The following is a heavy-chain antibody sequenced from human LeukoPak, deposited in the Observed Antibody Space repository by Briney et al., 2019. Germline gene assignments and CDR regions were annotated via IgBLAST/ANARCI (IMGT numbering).Heavy chain of an antibody. CDR2: FDPEDGET. D-gene: IGHD1-26*01. J-gene: IGHJ4*02. CDR3: ATGLFYEKWEPYYFDY. V-gene: IGHV1-24*01. Sequence: GASVKVSCKVSGYTLTELSMHWVRQAPGKGLERMGGFDPEDGETIYAQKFQGRVTMTEDTSTDTAYMELSSLRSEDTAVYYCATGLFYEKWEPYYFDYWGQGTLVTVSS. CDR1: GYTLTELS.